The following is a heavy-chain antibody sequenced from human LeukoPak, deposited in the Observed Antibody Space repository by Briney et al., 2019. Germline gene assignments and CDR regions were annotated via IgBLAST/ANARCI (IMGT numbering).Heavy chain of an antibody. D-gene: IGHD6-13*01. Sequence: GASVKVSCKASGYTFTSYGISWVRQAPGQGLEWMGRIIPILGIANYAQKFQGRVTITADKSTSTAYMELSSLRSEDTAVYYCASPKPGAWAAAGRTNFDYWGQGTLVTVSS. CDR3: ASPKPGAWAAAGRTNFDY. CDR2: IIPILGIA. V-gene: IGHV1-69*04. CDR1: GYTFTSYG. J-gene: IGHJ4*02.